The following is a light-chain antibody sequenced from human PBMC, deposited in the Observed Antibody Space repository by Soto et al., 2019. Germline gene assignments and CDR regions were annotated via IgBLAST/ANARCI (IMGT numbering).Light chain of an antibody. CDR3: QQYGSSAPTT. CDR2: GAS. V-gene: IGKV3-20*01. CDR1: QSVSSSY. Sequence: EIVLTHSPGTLSFSPLEIATLSFSSSQSVSSSYLAWYQQKPGQAPRLLIYGASSRATGIPDRFSGSGSGTDFTLTISRLEPEDFAVYYCQQYGSSAPTTFGQGTKVDIK. J-gene: IGKJ1*01.